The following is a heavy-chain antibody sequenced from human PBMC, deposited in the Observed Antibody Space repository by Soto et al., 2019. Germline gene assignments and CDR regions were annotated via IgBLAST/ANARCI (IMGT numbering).Heavy chain of an antibody. CDR3: VKGFWGDD. V-gene: IGHV3-23*01. Sequence: VQLLESGGGLVQPGGSLRLSCAVSGFTFSSHDMTWVRQAPGKGLEWVSGISGGGTTNYADSVKGRFTISRDTSSNTLSLQMSSLRAEDTALYYCVKGFWGDDWGRGTLVTVSS. J-gene: IGHJ1*01. CDR2: ISGGGTT. D-gene: IGHD3-3*01. CDR1: GFTFSSHD.